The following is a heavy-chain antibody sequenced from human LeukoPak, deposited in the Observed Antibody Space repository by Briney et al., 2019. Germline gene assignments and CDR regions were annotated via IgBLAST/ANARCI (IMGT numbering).Heavy chain of an antibody. Sequence: PSETLSLTCTVSGDSISSYYWSWIRQPPGKGLEWIGYIYYSGSTNYNPSLKSRVTISVDTSKNQFSLKLSSVTAADTAVYYCARAYYDSSGYYDYWGQGTLVTVSS. CDR3: ARAYYDSSGYYDY. CDR1: GDSISSYY. D-gene: IGHD3-22*01. J-gene: IGHJ4*02. CDR2: IYYSGST. V-gene: IGHV4-59*01.